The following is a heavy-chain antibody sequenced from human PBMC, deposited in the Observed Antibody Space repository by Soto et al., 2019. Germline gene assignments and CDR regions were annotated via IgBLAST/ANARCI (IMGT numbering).Heavy chain of an antibody. CDR1: GYTFTSYY. CDR2: INPSGGST. J-gene: IGHJ6*02. Sequence: ASVKVSCKASGYTFTSYYMHWVRQAPGQGLEWMGIINPSGGSTSYAQKFQGRVTMTRDTSTSTVYMELSSLRAEDTAVYYCAKKLQNRSPQGYYYYYGMDVWGQGTTVTVSS. V-gene: IGHV1-46*01. CDR3: AKKLQNRSPQGYYYYYGMDV.